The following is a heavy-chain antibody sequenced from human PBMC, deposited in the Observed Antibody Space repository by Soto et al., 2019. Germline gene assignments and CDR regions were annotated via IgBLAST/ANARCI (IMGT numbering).Heavy chain of an antibody. CDR2: IYESGLT. CDR3: AELELLRY. D-gene: IGHD1-7*01. V-gene: IGHV4-39*01. J-gene: IGHJ4*02. CDR1: GSTIRGSRYY. Sequence: PAETLSVTFSGFGSTIRGSRYYWWWRPQPPGQGREGIGRIYESGLTYDNPSLKSRVTLSADTSKTQFSLKLSSVTAADTAVYYCAELELLRYWGQGTL.